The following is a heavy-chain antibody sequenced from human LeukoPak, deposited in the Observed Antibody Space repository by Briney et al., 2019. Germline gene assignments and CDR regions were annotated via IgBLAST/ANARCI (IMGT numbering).Heavy chain of an antibody. D-gene: IGHD4-23*01. Sequence: GGSLRLSCAASGFTFSSYAMSWVRQAPGKGLEWVSAISGSGGSTYYAGSVKGRFTISRDNSKNTLYLQMNSLRAEDTAVYYCARPPPAVVTRVWFDPWGQGTLVTVSS. J-gene: IGHJ5*02. CDR2: ISGSGGST. CDR1: GFTFSSYA. CDR3: ARPPPAVVTRVWFDP. V-gene: IGHV3-23*01.